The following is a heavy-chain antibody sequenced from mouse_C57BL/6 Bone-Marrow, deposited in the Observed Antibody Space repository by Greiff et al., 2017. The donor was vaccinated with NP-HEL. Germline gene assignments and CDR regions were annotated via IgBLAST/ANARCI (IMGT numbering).Heavy chain of an antibody. Sequence: QVHVKQSGTELVKPGASVKLSCKASGYTFTSYWMHWVKQRPGQGLEWIGNINPSNGGTNYNEKFKSKATLTVDKSSSTAYMQLSSLTSEDSAVYYCARRDPYWYFDVWGTGTTVTVSS. CDR3: ARRDPYWYFDV. V-gene: IGHV1-53*01. CDR1: GYTFTSYW. J-gene: IGHJ1*03. CDR2: INPSNGGT.